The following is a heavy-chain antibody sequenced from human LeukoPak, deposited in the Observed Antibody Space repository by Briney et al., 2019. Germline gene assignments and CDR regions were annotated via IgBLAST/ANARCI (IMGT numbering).Heavy chain of an antibody. J-gene: IGHJ4*02. Sequence: GGSLRLSCAASGFTFSSYGMHWVRQAPGKGLEWVAFIRYDGSNKYYADSVKGRFTISRDNSKNTLYLQMNSLRAEDTAAYYCAKGPWAYCGGDCYYFDYWGQGTLVTVSS. CDR2: IRYDGSNK. D-gene: IGHD2-21*02. CDR3: AKGPWAYCGGDCYYFDY. V-gene: IGHV3-30*02. CDR1: GFTFSSYG.